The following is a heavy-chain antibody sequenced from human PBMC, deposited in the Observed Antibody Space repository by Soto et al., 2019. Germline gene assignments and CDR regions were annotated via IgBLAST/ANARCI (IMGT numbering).Heavy chain of an antibody. CDR1: GFTFSSYG. CDR3: AKDPEYYGGNDYGMDV. V-gene: IGHV3-30*18. J-gene: IGHJ6*02. CDR2: ISYDGSNK. D-gene: IGHD4-17*01. Sequence: QVQLVESGGGVVQPGRSLRLSCAASGFTFSSYGMHWVRQAPGKGLEWVAVISYDGSNKYYADSVKGRFTISRDNSKNTLYLQMNSLRAEDTAVYYCAKDPEYYGGNDYGMDVWGQGTTVTVSS.